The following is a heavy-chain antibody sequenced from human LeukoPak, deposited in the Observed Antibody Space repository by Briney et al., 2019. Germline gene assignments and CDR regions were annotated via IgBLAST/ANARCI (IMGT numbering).Heavy chain of an antibody. D-gene: IGHD3-22*01. V-gene: IGHV3-43D*03. Sequence: GGSLRLSCAASGFTFDDYAMHWVRQAPGKGLEWVSLISWDGGSTYYADSVKGRFTISRDNSKNSLYLQMNSLRAEDTALYYCAKDPGYYDSSGYYFDYWGQGTLVTVSS. J-gene: IGHJ4*02. CDR3: AKDPGYYDSSGYYFDY. CDR2: ISWDGGST. CDR1: GFTFDDYA.